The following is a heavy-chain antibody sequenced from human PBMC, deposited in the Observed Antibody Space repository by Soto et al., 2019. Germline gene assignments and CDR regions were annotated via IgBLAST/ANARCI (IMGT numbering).Heavy chain of an antibody. V-gene: IGHV4-59*08. Sequence: SETLSLTCTVSGGSISSYYWSWIRQPPGKGLEWIGYIYYSGSTNYNPSLKSRVTISVDTSKNQFSLKLSSVTAADTAVYYCARHPVSSSWYGIYYYYMDVWGKGTTVTVSS. D-gene: IGHD6-13*01. J-gene: IGHJ6*03. CDR3: ARHPVSSSWYGIYYYYMDV. CDR2: IYYSGST. CDR1: GGSISSYY.